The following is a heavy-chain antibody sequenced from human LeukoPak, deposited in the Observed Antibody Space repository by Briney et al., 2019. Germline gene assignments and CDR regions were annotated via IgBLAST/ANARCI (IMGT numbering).Heavy chain of an antibody. D-gene: IGHD1-26*01. CDR3: AKVYGESYCQPAEYFQH. V-gene: IGHV3-23*01. CDR2: ISGSGGST. J-gene: IGHJ1*01. Sequence: GGSLRLSCAASGFTFSSYAMSWVRQAPGKGLEWVSAISGSGGSTYYADSVKGRFTISRDNSKNTLYLQMNSLRAEDTAVYYCAKVYGESYCQPAEYFQHWGQGTLVTVSS. CDR1: GFTFSSYA.